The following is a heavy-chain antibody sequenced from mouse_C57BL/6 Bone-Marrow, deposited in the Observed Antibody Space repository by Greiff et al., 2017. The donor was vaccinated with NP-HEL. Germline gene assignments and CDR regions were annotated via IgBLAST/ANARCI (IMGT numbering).Heavy chain of an antibody. V-gene: IGHV1-81*01. CDR2: IYPRSGNT. Sequence: VKLMESGAELARPGASVKLSCKASGYTFTSYGISWVKQRTGQGLEWIGEIYPRSGNTYYNEKFKGKATLTADKSSSTAYMELRSLTSEDSAVYFCARGGIRAYWGQGTLVTVSA. D-gene: IGHD2-4*01. J-gene: IGHJ3*01. CDR1: GYTFTSYG. CDR3: ARGGIRAY.